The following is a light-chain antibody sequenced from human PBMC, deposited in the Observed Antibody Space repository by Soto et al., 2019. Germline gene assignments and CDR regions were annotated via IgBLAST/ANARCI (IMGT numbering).Light chain of an antibody. CDR3: QQLNSYPIT. CDR2: AAS. V-gene: IGKV1-39*01. J-gene: IGKJ5*01. CDR1: QSIVTY. Sequence: DIQMTQSPSSLSASVGDRFTITCRASQSIVTYLNWYLQKPGKAPKLLIYAASNLQSGVPSRFSGSGSGTDFTLTISSLQPEDFATYYCQQLNSYPITFGQGTRLEIK.